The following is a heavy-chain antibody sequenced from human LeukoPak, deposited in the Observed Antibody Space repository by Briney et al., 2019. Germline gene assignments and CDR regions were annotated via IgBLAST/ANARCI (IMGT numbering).Heavy chain of an antibody. CDR2: IYSGGST. CDR3: ARRRYYYDSSGTDDAFDI. J-gene: IGHJ3*02. CDR1: GFIVSSNF. Sequence: PGGSLRLSCAASGFIVSSNFMSWVRQAPGKGLECVSVIYSGGSTYYADSVKGRFTISRDNSKNTLYLQMNSLRAEDTAVYYCARRRYYYDSSGTDDAFDIWGQGTMVTVSS. V-gene: IGHV3-53*01. D-gene: IGHD3-22*01.